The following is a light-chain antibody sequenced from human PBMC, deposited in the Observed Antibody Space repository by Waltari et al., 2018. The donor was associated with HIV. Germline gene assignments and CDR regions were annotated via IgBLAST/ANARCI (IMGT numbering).Light chain of an antibody. V-gene: IGLV1-44*01. CDR1: ISTIGRNT. Sequence: QSVLTQPPSASGTPGQRVTIPCSGSISTIGRNTVNWYQQLPGTAPKLLIYTTNQRPSGVPDRFSGSKSGASASLAISGLQSDDEADYYCATWDDSLNGPVFGGGTKLTVL. J-gene: IGLJ3*02. CDR2: TTN. CDR3: ATWDDSLNGPV.